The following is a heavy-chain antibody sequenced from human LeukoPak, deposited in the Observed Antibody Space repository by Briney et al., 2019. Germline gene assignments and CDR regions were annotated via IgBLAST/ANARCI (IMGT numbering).Heavy chain of an antibody. J-gene: IGHJ5*02. CDR3: ARQSYEDYYDSSGYYFNWFDP. CDR1: GYSFTSYW. CDR2: FYPGDSET. D-gene: IGHD3-22*01. V-gene: IGHV5-51*01. Sequence: GESLKISFKGSGYSFTSYWIGWVRQMPGKGLGWMGIFYPGDSETRYSPSFQGQVTISADKSISTAYLQWSSLKASDTAMYYCARQSYEDYYDSSGYYFNWFDPWGQGTLVTVSS.